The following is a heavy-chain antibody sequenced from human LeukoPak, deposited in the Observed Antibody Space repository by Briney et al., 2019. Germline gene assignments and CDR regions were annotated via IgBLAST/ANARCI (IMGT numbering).Heavy chain of an antibody. V-gene: IGHV3-30*02. CDR2: IRYDGSNK. J-gene: IGHJ4*02. D-gene: IGHD4-17*01. Sequence: GGSLRLSCAASGFTFSSYGMHWVRQAPGKGLEWVAFIRYDGSNKYYADSVKGRFTISRDNSKNTLYLQMNSLRAEDTAVYYCAIDWKYGDYLTNWGQGTLVTVSS. CDR1: GFTFSSYG. CDR3: AIDWKYGDYLTN.